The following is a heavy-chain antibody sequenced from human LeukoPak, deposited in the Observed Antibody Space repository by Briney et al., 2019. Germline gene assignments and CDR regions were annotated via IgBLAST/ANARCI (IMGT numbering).Heavy chain of an antibody. J-gene: IGHJ4*02. CDR3: ARGIVATNEGYYFDY. D-gene: IGHD5-12*01. CDR2: IYYNGVT. CDR1: SDSFSSYF. V-gene: IGHV4-59*01. Sequence: SETLSLTCTVSSDSFSSYFWTWIGQPRTQGLDWIGYIYYNGVTNYNPSLKSRVTISVDTSKNQFSLRLSSVTAADTAVYFCARGIVATNEGYYFDYWGQGTLVTVSS.